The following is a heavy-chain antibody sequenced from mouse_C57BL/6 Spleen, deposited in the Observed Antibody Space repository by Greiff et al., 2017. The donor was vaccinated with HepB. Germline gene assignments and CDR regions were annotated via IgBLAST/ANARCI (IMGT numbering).Heavy chain of an antibody. V-gene: IGHV1-61*01. CDR2: IYPSDSET. D-gene: IGHD1-1*01. CDR1: GYTFTSYW. Sequence: VQLQQSGAELVRPGSSVKLSCKASGYTFTSYWMDWVKQRPGQGLEWIGNIYPSDSETHYNQKFKDKATLTVDKSSSTAYMQLSSLTSEDSAVYYCARGYYGSSYVNWFAYWCQGTLVTVSA. CDR3: ARGYYGSSYVNWFAY. J-gene: IGHJ3*01.